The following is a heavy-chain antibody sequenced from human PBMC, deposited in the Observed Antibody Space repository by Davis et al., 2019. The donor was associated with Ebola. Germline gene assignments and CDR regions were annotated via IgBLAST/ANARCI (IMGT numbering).Heavy chain of an antibody. CDR2: ISAYNGNT. Sequence: GESLKVSCKASGYTFTSYGISWVRQAPGQGLEWMGWISAYNGNTNYAQKLQGRVTMTTDTSTSTAYMELRSLRSDDTAVYYCARRLGSGYQEDAFDIWGQGTMVTVSS. D-gene: IGHD3-22*01. J-gene: IGHJ3*02. CDR3: ARRLGSGYQEDAFDI. V-gene: IGHV1-18*01. CDR1: GYTFTSYG.